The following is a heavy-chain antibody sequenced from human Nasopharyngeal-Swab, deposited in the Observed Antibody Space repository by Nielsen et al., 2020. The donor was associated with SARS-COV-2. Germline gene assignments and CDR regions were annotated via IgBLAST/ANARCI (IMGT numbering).Heavy chain of an antibody. CDR3: ARDKGGMATLDYYYYYYMDV. Sequence: SETLSLTCTVSGGSISSYYWSWIRQPPGKGLEWIGYIYYSGSTNYNPSLKSRVTISVDTPKNQFSLKLSSVTAADTAVYYCARDKGGMATLDYYYYYYMDVWGKGTTVTVSS. CDR1: GGSISSYY. J-gene: IGHJ6*03. V-gene: IGHV4-59*01. CDR2: IYYSGST. D-gene: IGHD5-24*01.